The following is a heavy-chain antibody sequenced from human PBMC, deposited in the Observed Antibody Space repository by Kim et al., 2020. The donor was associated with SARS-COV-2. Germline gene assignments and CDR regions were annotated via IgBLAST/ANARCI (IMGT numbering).Heavy chain of an antibody. V-gene: IGHV4-4*02. CDR2: IYHSGST. CDR1: GGSISSSNW. Sequence: SETLSLTCAVSGGSISSSNWWSWVRQPPGKGLEWIGEIYHSGSTNYNPSLKSRVTISVDKSKNQFSLKLSSVTAADTAVYYCARVPGYYYGDYEDYYYYGMDVWGQGTTGTVSS. J-gene: IGHJ6*02. CDR3: ARVPGYYYGDYEDYYYYGMDV. D-gene: IGHD4-17*01.